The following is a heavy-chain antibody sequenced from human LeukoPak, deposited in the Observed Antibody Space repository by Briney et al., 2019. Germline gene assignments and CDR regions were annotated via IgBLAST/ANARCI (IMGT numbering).Heavy chain of an antibody. Sequence: ASVKVSCKASGYTFTSYAMHLVRQAPGQRLEWMGLINAGNGNTKYSQKFQVRVTITRYTSASTAYMELSSLRSEDTAVYYCARGRYSSGWYSFDYWGQGTLVTVSS. V-gene: IGHV1-3*01. D-gene: IGHD6-19*01. J-gene: IGHJ4*02. CDR1: GYTFTSYA. CDR3: ARGRYSSGWYSFDY. CDR2: INAGNGNT.